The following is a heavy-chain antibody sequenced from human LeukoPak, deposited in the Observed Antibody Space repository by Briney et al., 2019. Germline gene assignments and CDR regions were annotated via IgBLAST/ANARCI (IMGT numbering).Heavy chain of an antibody. CDR2: ISSSSSYI. J-gene: IGHJ3*02. CDR1: GFTFSSYS. D-gene: IGHD4-17*01. CDR3: ARDGTTVTTFDAFDI. Sequence: PGGSLRLSCAASGFTFSSYSMNWVRQAPGKGLEWVSSISSSSSYIYYADSVKGRFTISRDNAKNSLYLQMNSLRAEDTAVYYCARDGTTVTTFDAFDIWGQGTMVTVSS. V-gene: IGHV3-21*01.